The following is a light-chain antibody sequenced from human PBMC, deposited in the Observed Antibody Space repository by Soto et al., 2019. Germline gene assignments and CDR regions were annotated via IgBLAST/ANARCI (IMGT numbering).Light chain of an antibody. CDR3: QQRSNWPPVIT. J-gene: IGKJ5*01. V-gene: IGKV3-11*01. CDR1: QTFSSH. Sequence: EIVLTQSPATLSLSPGERATLSCRASQTFSSHLAWYQQKPGQAPRLLIYDASKRATGIPARFSGRGSGTDFTLTISSLEPEYFAVYYCQQRSNWPPVITFGQGTRLAIK. CDR2: DAS.